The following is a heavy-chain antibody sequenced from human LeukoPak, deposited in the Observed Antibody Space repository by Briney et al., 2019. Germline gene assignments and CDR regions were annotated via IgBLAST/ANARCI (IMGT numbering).Heavy chain of an antibody. CDR3: ARGGIAYFQAGAFDI. V-gene: IGHV3-48*03. D-gene: IGHD2-21*01. J-gene: IGHJ3*02. CDR2: ISSSGSTI. CDR1: GFTFSSYE. Sequence: HPGGSLRLSCAASGFTFSSYEMNWVRQAPGKGLEWVSYISSSGSTIYYADSVKGRFTISRDNAKNSLYLQMNSLRAEDTAVYYCARGGIAYFQAGAFDIWGQGTMVTVSS.